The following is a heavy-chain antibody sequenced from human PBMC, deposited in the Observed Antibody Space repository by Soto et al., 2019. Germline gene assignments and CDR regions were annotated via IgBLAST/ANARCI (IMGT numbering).Heavy chain of an antibody. CDR3: ARGIAAGPQAKLLLRGPYFEY. Sequence: XGPTLVNPTQSLTLTCTFSGFSLSTSGMCVSWIRRPPGKALEWLALIDWDDDKYYSTSLKTMLTISKETSKNQVVLTMTNMDPVYTATYYCARGIAAGPQAKLLLRGPYFEYWGKGTLVTVAS. CDR2: IDWDDDK. CDR1: GFSLSTSGMC. J-gene: IGHJ4*02. D-gene: IGHD6-13*01. V-gene: IGHV2-70*01.